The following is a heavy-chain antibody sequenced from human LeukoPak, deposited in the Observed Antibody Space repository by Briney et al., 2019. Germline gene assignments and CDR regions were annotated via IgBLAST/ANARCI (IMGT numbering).Heavy chain of an antibody. D-gene: IGHD4-11*01. V-gene: IGHV3-23*01. CDR1: GFTFSNYA. J-gene: IGHJ4*02. CDR2: ISGSGRSS. CDR3: EPTGSSLFDY. Sequence: GGSLRLSCAASGFTFSNYAMSWVRQAPGKGLEWVSVISGSGRSSYYADSMKGRFTISRDNSKNTLYLQVNSLRAEDTAVYYCEPTGSSLFDYWGQGTLVTVSS.